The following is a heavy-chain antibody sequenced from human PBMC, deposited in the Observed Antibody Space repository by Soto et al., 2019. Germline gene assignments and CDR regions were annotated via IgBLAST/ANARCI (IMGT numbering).Heavy chain of an antibody. Sequence: PGGSLGLSCAASGFTFSSYAMNWVRQAPGKGLEWVSALSGSGVSTYYADSVKGRFTISRDNSKNTLYLRMNSLRAEDTAVYYCAKASSAVVPAAYFDYWGHGTLVTVSS. CDR3: AKASSAVVPAAYFDY. J-gene: IGHJ4*01. CDR2: LSGSGVST. V-gene: IGHV3-23*01. CDR1: GFTFSSYA. D-gene: IGHD2-2*01.